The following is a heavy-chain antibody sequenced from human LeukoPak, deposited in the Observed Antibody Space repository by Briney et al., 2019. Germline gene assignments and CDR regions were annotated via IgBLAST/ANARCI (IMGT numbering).Heavy chain of an antibody. D-gene: IGHD1-26*01. Sequence: HPGGSLRLSCAAFGFTFSVHYMDWVRQAPGKGLEWVGRTRNKANSYTTEYAASVKGRFTIPRDDSKKSLYLQMNSLETEDTAVYYCAREPYSGSYFDYWGQGTLVTVSS. CDR3: AREPYSGSYFDY. V-gene: IGHV3-72*01. CDR1: GFTFSVHY. J-gene: IGHJ4*02. CDR2: TRNKANSYTT.